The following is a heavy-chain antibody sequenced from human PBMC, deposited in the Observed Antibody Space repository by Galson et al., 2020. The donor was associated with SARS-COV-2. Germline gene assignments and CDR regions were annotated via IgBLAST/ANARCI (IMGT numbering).Heavy chain of an antibody. CDR1: GGSISSGDYY. J-gene: IGHJ4*02. Sequence: ETSETLSLTCTVSGGSISSGDYYWSWIRQPPGKGLEWIGYIYYSGSTYYNPSLKSRVTISVDTSKNQFSLKLSSVTAADTAVYYCARARSIMIFGVVQEFDYWGQGTLVTVSS. D-gene: IGHD3-3*01. CDR3: ARARSIMIFGVVQEFDY. CDR2: IYYSGST. V-gene: IGHV4-30-4*01.